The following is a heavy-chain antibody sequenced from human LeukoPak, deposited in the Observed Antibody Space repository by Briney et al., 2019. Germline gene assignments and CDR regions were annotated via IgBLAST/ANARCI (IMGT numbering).Heavy chain of an antibody. D-gene: IGHD3-22*01. J-gene: IGHJ3*02. CDR1: GYTFTSYY. CDR3: ARDGIYYYDSSGCDI. CDR2: INPSGGST. V-gene: IGHV1-46*01. Sequence: ASVKVSCKASGYTFTSYYMHWVRQAPGQGLEWMRIINPSGGSTSYAQKFQGRVTMTRDTSTSTVYMELSSLRSEDTAVYYCARDGIYYYDSSGCDIWGQGTMVTVSS.